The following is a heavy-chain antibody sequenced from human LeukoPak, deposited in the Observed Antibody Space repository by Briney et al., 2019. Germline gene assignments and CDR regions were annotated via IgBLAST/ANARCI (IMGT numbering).Heavy chain of an antibody. Sequence: GGSLRLSCAASGLTFNSNAMSWVRQAPGKGLEWVSAISGSGASTYYADSVKGRFTISRDNSKSTLYLQMNSLRVEDTAVYYCAMGAGHPRSDIYLWTPSDYWGQGTLVTVSS. CDR2: ISGSGAST. D-gene: IGHD2/OR15-2a*01. V-gene: IGHV3-23*01. J-gene: IGHJ4*02. CDR1: GLTFNSNA. CDR3: AMGAGHPRSDIYLWTPSDY.